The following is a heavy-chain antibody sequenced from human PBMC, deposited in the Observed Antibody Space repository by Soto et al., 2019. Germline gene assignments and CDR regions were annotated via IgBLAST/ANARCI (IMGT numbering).Heavy chain of an antibody. Sequence: EVQLVESGGGLVQPGGSLRLSCAASGFTFSLFWMHWVRQVPGKGLVWVSRINRDGSFTNYADSVKGRFTISRDNAKNTLYLQMSRLGAEDTAVYYCAASLSGDPYPLDYWGQGALVTVSS. CDR1: GFTFSLFW. D-gene: IGHD7-27*01. V-gene: IGHV3-74*01. CDR3: AASLSGDPYPLDY. J-gene: IGHJ4*02. CDR2: INRDGSFT.